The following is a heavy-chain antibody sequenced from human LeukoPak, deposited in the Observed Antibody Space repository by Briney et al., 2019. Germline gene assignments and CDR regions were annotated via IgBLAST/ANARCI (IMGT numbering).Heavy chain of an antibody. CDR3: AKNLFNPLRPA. Sequence: GGSLRLSCAASGFTFSSYSMNWVRQAPGKGLEWVSYISSSSSTIYYADSVKGQFTISRDNPKNTLYLQTNSLRAEDTALYYCAKNLFNPLRPAWGQGTLVTVSS. CDR1: GFTFSSYS. J-gene: IGHJ5*02. V-gene: IGHV3-48*01. CDR2: ISSSSSTI.